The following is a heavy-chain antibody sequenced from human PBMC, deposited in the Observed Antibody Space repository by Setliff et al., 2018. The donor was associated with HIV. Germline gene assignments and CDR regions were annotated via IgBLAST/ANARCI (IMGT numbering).Heavy chain of an antibody. CDR2: ISHTGST. CDR1: NGSINGYY. Sequence: SETLSLTCSVSNGSINGYYWTWIRQPPGKGLEWIGYISHTGSTNFNPSLKSRVSMSVDLSKNQFSLHLVSVTAADTAVYFCARVHLYDATAYYSSFESWGPGILVTVSA. D-gene: IGHD2-21*01. CDR3: ARVHLYDATAYYSSFES. V-gene: IGHV4-59*01. J-gene: IGHJ4*02.